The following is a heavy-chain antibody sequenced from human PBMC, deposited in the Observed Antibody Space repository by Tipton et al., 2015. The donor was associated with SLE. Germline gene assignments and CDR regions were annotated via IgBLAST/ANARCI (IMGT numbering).Heavy chain of an antibody. D-gene: IGHD1-26*01. J-gene: IGHJ4*02. CDR2: VYSSGST. Sequence: PSETLSLNCGVSGGFISSYYWSWIRQPAGKGLEWIGRVYSSGSTIYNPSIKSRITLSLDTSKNQFSLRVNSVTAADTAVYYCARGGGSYYDYWGQGTLVTVSS. V-gene: IGHV4-4*07. CDR3: ARGGGSYYDY. CDR1: GGFISSYY.